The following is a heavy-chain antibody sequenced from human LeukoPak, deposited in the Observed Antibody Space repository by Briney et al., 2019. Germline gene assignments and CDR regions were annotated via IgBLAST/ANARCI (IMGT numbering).Heavy chain of an antibody. J-gene: IGHJ5*02. D-gene: IGHD6-19*01. CDR3: AREVAVAGTWFDP. Sequence: GGSLRLSSAASGFTFSSYSMNWVRQAPGKGLEWVSSISTSSSYIYYADSVKGRFTISRDNAKNSLYLQMNSLRAEDTAVYSCAREVAVAGTWFDPWGQGTLVTVSS. V-gene: IGHV3-21*01. CDR2: ISTSSSYI. CDR1: GFTFSSYS.